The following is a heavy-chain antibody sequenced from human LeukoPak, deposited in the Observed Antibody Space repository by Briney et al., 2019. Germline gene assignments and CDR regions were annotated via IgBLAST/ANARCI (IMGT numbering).Heavy chain of an antibody. CDR3: ARSTGVVATTYHHSYFDY. CDR1: GFTFSSYS. CDR2: ISSSSSYI. V-gene: IGHV3-21*01. D-gene: IGHD5-12*01. Sequence: GGSLRLSCAASGFTFSSYSMNWVRQAPGKGLEWVSSISSSSSYIYYADSVKGRFTISRDNAKNSLYLQMNSLRAEDTAVYYCARSTGVVATTYHHSYFDYWGQGTLVTVSS. J-gene: IGHJ4*02.